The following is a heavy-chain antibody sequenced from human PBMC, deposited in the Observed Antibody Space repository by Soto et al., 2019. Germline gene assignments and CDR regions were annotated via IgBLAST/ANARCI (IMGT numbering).Heavy chain of an antibody. D-gene: IGHD2-15*01. CDR3: ARRLVVAATRNNWFDP. V-gene: IGHV1-69*13. CDR2: IIPIFGTA. Sequence: SVKVSCKASGGTFSSYAISWVRQAPGQGLEWMGGIIPIFGTANYAQKFQGRVTITADESTSTAYMELSSLRSEDTAVYYCARRLVVAATRNNWFDPWGQGTLVTVPQ. CDR1: GGTFSSYA. J-gene: IGHJ5*02.